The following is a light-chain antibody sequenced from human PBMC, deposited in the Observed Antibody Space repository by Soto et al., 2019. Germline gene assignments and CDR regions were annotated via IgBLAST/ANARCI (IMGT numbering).Light chain of an antibody. CDR1: QSVSSN. V-gene: IGKV3-15*01. Sequence: IALTQSPATLSVSPGERAALSCRASQSVSSNFAWYQQKPGQAPRLLIYDASTRATGIPARFSGSGSGTEFTLTISSLQSEDFAVYYCQQYKKWPRTFGHGTKVDIK. CDR3: QQYKKWPRT. J-gene: IGKJ1*01. CDR2: DAS.